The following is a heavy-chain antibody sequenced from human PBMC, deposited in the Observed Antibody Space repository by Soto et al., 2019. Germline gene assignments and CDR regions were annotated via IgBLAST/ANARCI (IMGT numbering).Heavy chain of an antibody. CDR3: GRTYCSSTSCYSIDY. Sequence: QVQLVQSGVDVKKPGASVKVSCKASGYTFTSYGMHWVRQAPGQRLEWMGWINVGNGNTEYSQKFQGRVTIARETSVSTGYMELSSLRSEDTAIYYCGRTYCSSTSCYSIDYWGQGTLVTVSS. D-gene: IGHD2-2*01. J-gene: IGHJ4*02. V-gene: IGHV1-3*01. CDR2: INVGNGNT. CDR1: GYTFTSYG.